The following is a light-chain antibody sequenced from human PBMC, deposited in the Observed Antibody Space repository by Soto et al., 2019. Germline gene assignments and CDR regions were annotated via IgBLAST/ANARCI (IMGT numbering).Light chain of an antibody. Sequence: EIVLTQSPATLSLSPGERATLSCRASQSVSSYLAWCQQKPGQAPRLLIYDASNRATGIPARFSGSGSGTDFTLTISSLEPEDFAVYYCQQRSRWPWTFGQGTKV. V-gene: IGKV3-11*01. J-gene: IGKJ1*01. CDR2: DAS. CDR1: QSVSSY. CDR3: QQRSRWPWT.